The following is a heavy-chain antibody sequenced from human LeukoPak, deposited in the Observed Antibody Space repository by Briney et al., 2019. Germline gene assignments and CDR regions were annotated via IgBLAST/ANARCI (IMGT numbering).Heavy chain of an antibody. CDR3: AKGGDSSGYYGGPDY. D-gene: IGHD3-22*01. Sequence: PGRSLRLSCAASGFTFSSYGMHWVRQAPDKGLEWVAVISYGGSNKYYADSVKGRFTISRDNSKNTLYLQMNSLRAEDTAVYYCAKGGDSSGYYGGPDYWGQGTLVTVSS. CDR2: ISYGGSNK. J-gene: IGHJ4*02. CDR1: GFTFSSYG. V-gene: IGHV3-30*18.